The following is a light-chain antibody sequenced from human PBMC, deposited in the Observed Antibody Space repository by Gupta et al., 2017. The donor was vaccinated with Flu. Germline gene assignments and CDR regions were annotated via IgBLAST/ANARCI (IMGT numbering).Light chain of an antibody. CDR2: GAS. Sequence: IVLTQSPDTLSLSPGQRATLSCRASQPIVSTFLAWYQQKPGQPPRLLIYGASTRDTGIPDRFGGSGSEKTFTLTISSREPEDFAVYYCHNSGCKRPWTFGQGTEVEIK. V-gene: IGKV3-20*01. CDR1: QPIVSTF. J-gene: IGKJ1*01. CDR3: HNSGCKRPWT.